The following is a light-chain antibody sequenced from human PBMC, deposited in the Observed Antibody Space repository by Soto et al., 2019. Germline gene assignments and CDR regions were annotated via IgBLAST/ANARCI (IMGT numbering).Light chain of an antibody. CDR2: GAT. CDR1: QSVRSN. CDR3: QQYNNWPRT. Sequence: EIVMTQSPGTLSVSPGERATLSCMASQSVRSNLAWYQQKPGQAPRLLIHGATTRATGIPARFSGSGSGTEFTLTISSLQSEDFAVYYCQQYNNWPRTFGQGTKV. V-gene: IGKV3-15*01. J-gene: IGKJ1*01.